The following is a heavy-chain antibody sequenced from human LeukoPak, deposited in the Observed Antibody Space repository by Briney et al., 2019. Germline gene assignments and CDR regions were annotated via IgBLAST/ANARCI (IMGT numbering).Heavy chain of an antibody. D-gene: IGHD3-22*01. CDR2: IIPIFGTA. J-gene: IGHJ4*02. CDR3: ARDANQYYYDSSGYTYYFDY. CDR1: GGTFSSYA. V-gene: IGHV1-69*13. Sequence: SVKVSCKASGGTFSSYAISWVRQAPGQGLEWMGGIIPIFGTANYAQKFQGRVTITADESTSTAYMELSSLRSEDTAVYYCARDANQYYYDSSGYTYYFDYWGQGTLVTVSS.